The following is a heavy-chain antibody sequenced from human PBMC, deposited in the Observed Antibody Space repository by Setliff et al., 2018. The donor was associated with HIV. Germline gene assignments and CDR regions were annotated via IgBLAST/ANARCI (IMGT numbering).Heavy chain of an antibody. J-gene: IGHJ4*02. CDR3: ASPYYYGSGTLGY. CDR1: GYSFTNYW. V-gene: IGHV5-51*01. D-gene: IGHD3-10*01. CDR2: IYPGDSDT. Sequence: GESLKISCKGSGYSFTNYWIGWVRQMPGKGLEWMGIIYPGDSDTRYSPSFQGQVTISADKSINTAYLQWSSLKASDTAMYYCASPYYYGSGTLGYWGQGTLVTVSS.